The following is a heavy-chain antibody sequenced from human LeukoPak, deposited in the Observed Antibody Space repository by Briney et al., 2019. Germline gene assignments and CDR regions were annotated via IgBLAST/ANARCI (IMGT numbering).Heavy chain of an antibody. CDR2: IHYSGNT. CDR1: GDSISDDY. D-gene: IGHD3-22*01. CDR3: AITLNYDSSGYYRGSFDY. Sequence: SEILSLTCSVSGDSISDDYWSWIRQPPGKGLEWIGYIHYSGNTNYNPSLKSRVTMSVDTSKNQFSLNLSSVTAADTAVYYCAITLNYDSSGYYRGSFDYWGQGTPVTVSS. J-gene: IGHJ4*02. V-gene: IGHV4-59*01.